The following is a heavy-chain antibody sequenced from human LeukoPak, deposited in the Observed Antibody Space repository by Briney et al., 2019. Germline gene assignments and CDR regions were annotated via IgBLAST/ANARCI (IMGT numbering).Heavy chain of an antibody. CDR2: IIPIFGTA. J-gene: IGHJ4*02. CDR1: GGTFSSYA. Sequence: GASVKVSCKASGGTFSSYAISWVRQAPGQGLEWMGGIIPIFGTANYAQKFQGRVTITADKSTSTAYMELSSLRSEDTAVYYCARDRGAVAGFFDYWGQGTLVTVSS. V-gene: IGHV1-69*06. D-gene: IGHD6-19*01. CDR3: ARDRGAVAGFFDY.